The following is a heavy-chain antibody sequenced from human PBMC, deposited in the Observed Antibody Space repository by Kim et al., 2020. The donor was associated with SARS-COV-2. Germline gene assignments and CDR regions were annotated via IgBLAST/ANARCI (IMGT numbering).Heavy chain of an antibody. CDR3: AKDLIAGGITGTGVDY. Sequence: GGSLRLSCAASGFTFSSYGMHWVRQAPGKGLEWVAVISYDGSNKYYADSVKGRFTISRDNSKNTLYLQMNSLRAEDTAVYYCAKDLIAGGITGTGVDYWG. CDR2: ISYDGSNK. J-gene: IGHJ4*01. D-gene: IGHD1-7*01. CDR1: GFTFSSYG. V-gene: IGHV3-30*18.